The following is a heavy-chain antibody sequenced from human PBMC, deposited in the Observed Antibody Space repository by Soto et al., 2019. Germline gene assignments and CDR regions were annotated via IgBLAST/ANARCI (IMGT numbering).Heavy chain of an antibody. D-gene: IGHD3-22*01. CDR3: ARRDSSGFPDY. CDR1: GYSFHNNW. V-gene: IGHV5-51*01. Sequence: PGESLKISCKGSGYSFHNNWIGWVRQMPGKGLEWMGIIHPGESDSRYSPSFQGQVTMSVDKSINTAYLQWSSLKASDTAMYYCARRDSSGFPDYWGQGTLVTVSS. J-gene: IGHJ4*02. CDR2: IHPGESDS.